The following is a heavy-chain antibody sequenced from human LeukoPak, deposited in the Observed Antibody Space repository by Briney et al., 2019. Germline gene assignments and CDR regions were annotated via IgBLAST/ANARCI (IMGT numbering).Heavy chain of an antibody. CDR2: IIPIFGTA. J-gene: IGHJ6*03. V-gene: IGHV1-69*05. CDR3: ARCPATTTPRLGYYYYYMDV. CDR1: GGTFSSYA. D-gene: IGHD1-26*01. Sequence: GASVKVSCKASGGTFSSYAISWVRQAPGQGLEWMGGIIPIFGTANYAQKFQGRVTITTDESTSTAYMELSSLRSEDTAVYYCARCPATTTPRLGYYYYYMDVWGKGTTVTVSS.